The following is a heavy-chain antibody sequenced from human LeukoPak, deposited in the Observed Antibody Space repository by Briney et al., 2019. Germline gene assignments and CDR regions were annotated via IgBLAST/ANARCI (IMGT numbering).Heavy chain of an antibody. Sequence: PSETLSLTCTVSGGSNYWSWIRQPPEKGLEWIGYIHYSGSPNYNPSLKSRVTISIDTSKNQFSLKLNSVTAADTAVYYCARHSNWNGGVDWFDPWGQGTQVTVSS. CDR1: GGSNY. CDR3: ARHSNWNGGVDWFDP. V-gene: IGHV4-59*08. CDR2: IHYSGSP. D-gene: IGHD1-20*01. J-gene: IGHJ5*02.